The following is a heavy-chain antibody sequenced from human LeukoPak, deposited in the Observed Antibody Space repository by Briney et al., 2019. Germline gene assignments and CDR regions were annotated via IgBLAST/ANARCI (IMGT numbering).Heavy chain of an antibody. Sequence: PGGSLRLSCAASGFTFSGSAMHWVRQASGKGLEWVSRIRSKANSYATAYAASVKGRFTISRDDSKNTAYLQMNSLKTEDTAVYCCTRLHSSSWSSFDYWGQGTLVTVSS. D-gene: IGHD6-13*01. V-gene: IGHV3-73*01. J-gene: IGHJ4*02. CDR1: GFTFSGSA. CDR3: TRLHSSSWSSFDY. CDR2: IRSKANSYAT.